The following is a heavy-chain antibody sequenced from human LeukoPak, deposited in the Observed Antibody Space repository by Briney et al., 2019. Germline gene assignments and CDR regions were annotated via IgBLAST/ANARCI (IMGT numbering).Heavy chain of an antibody. CDR1: GYTFTSYY. CDR2: INPSGGST. V-gene: IGHV1-46*01. J-gene: IGHJ3*02. Sequence: GGSVKVSCKASGYTFTSYYMHWVRQAPGQGLEWMGIINPSGGSTSYAQKFQGRVTMTRDMSTSTVYMELSSLRSEDTAVYYCARGVEWELLRYAFDIWGQGTMVTVSS. CDR3: ARGVEWELLRYAFDI. D-gene: IGHD1-26*01.